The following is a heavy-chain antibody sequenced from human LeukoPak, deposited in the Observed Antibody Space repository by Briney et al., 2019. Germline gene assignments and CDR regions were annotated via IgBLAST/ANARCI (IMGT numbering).Heavy chain of an antibody. CDR1: GGSISSSSYY. J-gene: IGHJ4*02. CDR2: IYYSGST. D-gene: IGHD6-19*01. V-gene: IGHV4-39*01. CDR3: ARHESRGWSNVDY. Sequence: KSSETLSLACTVSGGSISSSSYYWGWIRQPPGKGLEWIGSIYYSGSTYYNPSLKSRVTISVDTSKNQFSLKLSSVTAADTAVYYCARHESRGWSNVDYWGQGTLVTVSS.